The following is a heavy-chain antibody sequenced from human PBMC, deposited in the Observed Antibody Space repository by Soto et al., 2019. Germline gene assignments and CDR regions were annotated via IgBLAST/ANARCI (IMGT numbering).Heavy chain of an antibody. CDR3: ARVDIVLVPAASINYYYYGMDV. J-gene: IGHJ6*02. Sequence: EVQLVESGGGLVKPGGSLRLSCAASGFTFSSYSMNWVRQAPGKGLEWVSSISSSSSYIYYADSVKGRFTISRDNAKNSLYLQMNSLRAEDTAVYYCARVDIVLVPAASINYYYYGMDVWGQGTTVTVSS. D-gene: IGHD2-2*01. CDR2: ISSSSSYI. CDR1: GFTFSSYS. V-gene: IGHV3-21*01.